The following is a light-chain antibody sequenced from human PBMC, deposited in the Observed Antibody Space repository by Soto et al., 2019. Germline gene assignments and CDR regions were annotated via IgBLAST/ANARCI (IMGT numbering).Light chain of an antibody. Sequence: DIQMTQSPSSVSASVGDRVTFTCRASQSISSWLAWYQQKPGKAPKLLIYDASSLESEVPSRFSGSGSGTEFTLTISSLQPDDFATYYCQQYNSYSPLTFGGGTKVDI. CDR3: QQYNSYSPLT. J-gene: IGKJ4*01. CDR2: DAS. V-gene: IGKV1-5*01. CDR1: QSISSW.